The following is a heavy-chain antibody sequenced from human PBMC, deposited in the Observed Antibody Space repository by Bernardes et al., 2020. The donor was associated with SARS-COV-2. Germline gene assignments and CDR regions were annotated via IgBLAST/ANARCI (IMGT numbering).Heavy chain of an antibody. V-gene: IGHV3-23*01. CDR3: AKGRSTTGVTRAFDV. CDR2: ISNSGGIT. D-gene: IGHD1-1*01. Sequence: GGSLRLSCAASGFTFSSYAMTWVRQAPGKGLDWVSVISNSGGITYYADSVKGRFTISRDNSKNMVYLQMNSLRAEDTAVYYCAKGRSTTGVTRAFDVWGQGTMVTVSS. CDR1: GFTFSSYA. J-gene: IGHJ3*01.